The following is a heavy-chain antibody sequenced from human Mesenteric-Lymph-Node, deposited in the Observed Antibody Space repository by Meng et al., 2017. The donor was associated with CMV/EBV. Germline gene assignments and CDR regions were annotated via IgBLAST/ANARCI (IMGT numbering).Heavy chain of an antibody. D-gene: IGHD4-23*01. CDR3: AKDRGPMVVTLGLDY. V-gene: IGHV3-30*02. Sequence: GESLKISCAASGFSFRDYGMNWVRRAPGKGPEWLAYIQYDGSNKYYIDSVKGRFTISRDNSKNTLSLQMTNLRPEDTAVYYCAKDRGPMVVTLGLDYWGQGTLVTVSS. CDR1: GFSFRDYG. J-gene: IGHJ4*02. CDR2: IQYDGSNK.